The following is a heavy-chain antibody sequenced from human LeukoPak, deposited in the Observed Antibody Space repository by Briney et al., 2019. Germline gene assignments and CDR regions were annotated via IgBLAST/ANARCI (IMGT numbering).Heavy chain of an antibody. CDR1: GFTVSSNY. D-gene: IGHD3-22*01. J-gene: IGHJ5*02. Sequence: GGSLRLSCAASGFTVSSNYMSWVRQAPGKGLEWVSVIYSGGSTYYADSVRGRFTISRDNSKNTLYLQMNSLRAEDTAVYYCARDRYYDSSGYQRSNWFDPWGQGTLVTVSS. CDR2: IYSGGST. V-gene: IGHV3-66*01. CDR3: ARDRYYDSSGYQRSNWFDP.